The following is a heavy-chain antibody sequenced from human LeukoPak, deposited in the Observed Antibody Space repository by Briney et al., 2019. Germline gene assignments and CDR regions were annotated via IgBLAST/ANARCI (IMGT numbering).Heavy chain of an antibody. CDR3: ARSPGADSSGYYGPYYYYYYMDV. CDR2: IHTSGST. J-gene: IGHJ6*03. Sequence: SETLSLTCTVSGGSISSYYWSWIRQPPGKGLEWIGYIHTSGSTNYNPSLKSRVTISVDTSKNQFSLKLSSVTAADTAVYYCARSPGADSSGYYGPYYYYYYMDVWGKGTTVTVSS. D-gene: IGHD3-22*01. V-gene: IGHV4-4*09. CDR1: GGSISSYY.